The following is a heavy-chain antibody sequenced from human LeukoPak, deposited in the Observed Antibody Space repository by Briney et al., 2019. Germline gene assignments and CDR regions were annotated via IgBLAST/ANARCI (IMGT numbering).Heavy chain of an antibody. V-gene: IGHV1-24*01. J-gene: IGHJ4*02. CDR2: FDPEDGET. Sequence: ASVKVSCKASGYTFTGYYMHWVRQAPGKGLEWMGGFDPEDGETIYAQKFQGRVTMTEDTSTDTAYMELSSLRSEDTAVYYCATGLVGATTKTYWGQGTLVTVSS. D-gene: IGHD1-26*01. CDR3: ATGLVGATTKTY. CDR1: GYTFTGYY.